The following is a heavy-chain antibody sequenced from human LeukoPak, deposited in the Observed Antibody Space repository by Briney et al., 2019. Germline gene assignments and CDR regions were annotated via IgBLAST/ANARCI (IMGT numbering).Heavy chain of an antibody. CDR3: AKGYCSVSSCSPEY. CDR2: ISWSGGDI. D-gene: IGHD2-15*01. J-gene: IGHJ4*02. V-gene: IGHV3-9*01. Sequence: GGSLRLSCAAAGFTFDDSAMHWVRRAPGKGLDWVSGISWSGGDIAYADSVKGRFTISRDNAKNSLYLQMNSLGAEDTALYFCAKGYCSVSSCSPEYWGQGTLVTVSS. CDR1: GFTFDDSA.